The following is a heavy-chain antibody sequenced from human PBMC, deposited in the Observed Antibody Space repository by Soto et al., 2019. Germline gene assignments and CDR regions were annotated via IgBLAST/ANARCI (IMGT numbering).Heavy chain of an antibody. J-gene: IGHJ6*02. CDR2: IYHSGST. CDR1: GGSISSGGYS. CDR3: ARFYSSGWYLAGYYGMDV. V-gene: IGHV4-30-2*01. Sequence: PSETLSLTCAVSGGSISSGGYSWSWIRQPPGKGLEWIGYIYHSGSTYYNPSLKSRVTISVDRSKNQFSLKLSSVTAADTAVYYCARFYSSGWYLAGYYGMDVWDQGTTVTVSS. D-gene: IGHD6-19*01.